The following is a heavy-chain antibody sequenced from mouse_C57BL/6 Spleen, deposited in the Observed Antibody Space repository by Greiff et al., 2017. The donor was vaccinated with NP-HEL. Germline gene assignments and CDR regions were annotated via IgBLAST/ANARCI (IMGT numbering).Heavy chain of an antibody. D-gene: IGHD2-2*01. CDR3: ARTPLETMVTTKGARDAMDY. CDR2: IWTGGGT. J-gene: IGHJ4*01. V-gene: IGHV2-9-1*01. Sequence: VKLEESGPGLVAPSQSLSITCTVSGFSLTSYAISWVRQPPGKGLEWLGVIWTGGGTNYNSALKSRLSISKDNSKSQVFLKMNSLQTDDTARYYCARTPLETMVTTKGARDAMDYWGQGTSVTVSS. CDR1: GFSLTSYA.